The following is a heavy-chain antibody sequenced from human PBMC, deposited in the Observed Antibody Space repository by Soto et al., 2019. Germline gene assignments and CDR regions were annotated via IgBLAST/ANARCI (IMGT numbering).Heavy chain of an antibody. CDR3: ARAFTMAHWFDL. Sequence: PSETLSLTCAVYGGSFSGYYWSWIRQPPGKGLEWIGEINHSGSTNYNPSLKSRVTISVDTSKNQFSLKLSSVTAADTAVYYCARAFTMAHWFDLWGQGTWSPSPQ. CDR2: INHSGST. D-gene: IGHD3-10*01. V-gene: IGHV4-34*01. CDR1: GGSFSGYY. J-gene: IGHJ5*02.